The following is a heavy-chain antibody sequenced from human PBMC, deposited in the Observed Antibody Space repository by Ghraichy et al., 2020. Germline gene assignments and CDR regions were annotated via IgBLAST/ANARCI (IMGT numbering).Heavy chain of an antibody. CDR2: ISAYNGNT. D-gene: IGHD4-11*01. V-gene: IGHV1-18*01. CDR1: GYTFTSYG. Sequence: ASVKVSCKASGYTFTSYGISWVRQAPGQGLEWMGWISAYNGNTNYAQKLQGRVTMTTDTSTSTAYMELRSLRSDDTAVYYCARDLLRELEVMSYSNLNWFDPWGQGTLVTVSS. CDR3: ARDLLRELEVMSYSNLNWFDP. J-gene: IGHJ5*02.